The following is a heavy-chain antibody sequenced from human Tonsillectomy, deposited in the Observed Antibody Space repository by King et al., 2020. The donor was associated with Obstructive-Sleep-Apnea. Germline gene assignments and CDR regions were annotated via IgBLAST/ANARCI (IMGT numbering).Heavy chain of an antibody. V-gene: IGHV3-33*01. D-gene: IGHD2-2*01. CDR2: IWYVGVNK. CDR1: GFTFSYYG. Sequence: VQLVESGGGVVQPGRSLRLSCAASGFTFSYYGMHWVRKAPGKGLEGVAVIWYVGVNKYYADPVKGRFTISRDNSKNKLFLQMNSRGAEDTAVYYCARDGRYCSSTSCYAGGGYYGMDVWGQGTTVTVSS. J-gene: IGHJ6*02. CDR3: ARDGRYCSSTSCYAGGGYYGMDV.